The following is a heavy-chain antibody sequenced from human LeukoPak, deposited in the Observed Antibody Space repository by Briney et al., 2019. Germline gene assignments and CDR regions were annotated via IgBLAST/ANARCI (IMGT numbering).Heavy chain of an antibody. D-gene: IGHD3-9*01. CDR3: ARGPLFPYFDWFHSWFES. V-gene: IGHV1-2*02. CDR1: GYTFTGHY. J-gene: IGHJ5*01. Sequence: ASVKVSCKASGYTFTGHYIHWVRQAPGQGLEWMGWINPNTGTTNYAQKFQGRVTMTSETSITTAYMELSGLRSDDTAVYFCARGPLFPYFDWFHSWFESWGQGTLVTVS. CDR2: INPNTGTT.